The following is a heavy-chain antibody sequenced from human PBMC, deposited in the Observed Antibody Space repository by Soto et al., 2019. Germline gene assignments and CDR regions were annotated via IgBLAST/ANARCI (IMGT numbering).Heavy chain of an antibody. CDR3: ARDRSSSWGSMNWFDS. CDR1: GYTLTELS. D-gene: IGHD6-13*01. Sequence: ASVKVSCKVSGYTLTELSMHWVRQAPGKGLEWMGGFDPEDGETIYAQKFQGRVTMTADTSTDTAYMELSSLRSEDTAVYYCARDRSSSWGSMNWFDSWGQGTLVTVSS. CDR2: FDPEDGET. J-gene: IGHJ5*01. V-gene: IGHV1-24*01.